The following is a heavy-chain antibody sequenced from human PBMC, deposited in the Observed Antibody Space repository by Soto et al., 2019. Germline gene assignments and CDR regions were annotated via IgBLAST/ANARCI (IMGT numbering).Heavy chain of an antibody. J-gene: IGHJ4*02. V-gene: IGHV4-30-4*01. CDR1: SGSISSGDYY. CDR2: IYYSWST. D-gene: IGHD3-22*01. Sequence: PSETLSITFTVSSGSISSGDYYWILIRQPPWKCLDWIGYIYYSWSTYYDSSLQSRVTISIDTSKNQFSLKLSSVTATDTAVYYCASQHYYNISGYYVVYWGQETLVTVSS. CDR3: ASQHYYNISGYYVVY.